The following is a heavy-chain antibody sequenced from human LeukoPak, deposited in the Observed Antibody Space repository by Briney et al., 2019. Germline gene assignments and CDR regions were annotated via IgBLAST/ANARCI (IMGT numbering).Heavy chain of an antibody. V-gene: IGHV3-7*01. D-gene: IGHD2-2*02. J-gene: IGHJ4*02. CDR2: IKQDGSEK. CDR1: GFTFSSYS. Sequence: PGGSLRLSCAASGFTFSSYSMNWVRQAPGKGLEWVANIKQDGSEKYYVDSVKGRFTISRDNAKNSLYLQMNSLRAEDTAVYYCARDRLGGDCSSTSCSTSRDYWGQGTLVTVS. CDR3: ARDRLGGDCSSTSCSTSRDY.